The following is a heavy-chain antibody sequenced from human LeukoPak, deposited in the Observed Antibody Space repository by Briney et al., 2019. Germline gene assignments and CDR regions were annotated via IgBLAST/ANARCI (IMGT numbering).Heavy chain of an antibody. J-gene: IGHJ4*02. V-gene: IGHV3-23*01. CDR1: GFTFSSSA. D-gene: IGHD2-21*01. Sequence: GGSLRLSCAASGFTFSSSAMSWVRQAPGKGLEWVSAISGSGGTTYYADSVKGRFTISRDNSKNTLYLQMNGLRADDTAVYFCAKDLIRFDYWGQGILVTVSS. CDR3: AKDLIRFDY. CDR2: ISGSGGTT.